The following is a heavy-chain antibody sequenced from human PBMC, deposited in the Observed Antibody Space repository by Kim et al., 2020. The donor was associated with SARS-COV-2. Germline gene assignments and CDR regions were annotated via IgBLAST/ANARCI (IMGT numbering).Heavy chain of an antibody. CDR3: ARGGGRLIAVAGHGAFDI. Sequence: KSRVTISVDTSKNQFSLKLSSVAAADTAVYYCARGGGRLIAVAGHGAFDIWGQGTMVTVSS. J-gene: IGHJ3*02. D-gene: IGHD6-19*01. V-gene: IGHV4-59*09.